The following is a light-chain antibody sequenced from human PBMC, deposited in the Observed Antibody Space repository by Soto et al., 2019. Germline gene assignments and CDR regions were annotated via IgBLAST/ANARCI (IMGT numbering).Light chain of an antibody. J-gene: IGLJ3*02. CDR3: AAWDDSLNGPV. CDR1: SSNIGSNP. V-gene: IGLV1-44*01. CDR2: SNN. Sequence: QSVLTQPPSASGTPGQRVTISCSGSSSNIGSNPVNWYQQLPGTAPKLLIYSNNQRPSGVPDRFSGSKSVTASLAISGLQSEEEADYYCAAWDDSLNGPVFGGGTKLTVL.